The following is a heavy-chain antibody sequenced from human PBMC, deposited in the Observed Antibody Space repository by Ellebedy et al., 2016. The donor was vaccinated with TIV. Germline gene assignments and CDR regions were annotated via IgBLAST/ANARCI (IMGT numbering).Heavy chain of an antibody. V-gene: IGHV3-21*01. Sequence: GGSLRLXXATSGFSMSGYEMSWVRQAPGKGLEWVSSISFDSRYTYYACSVRGRFTISRDNAQGSVFLEMNNLRAEDTAVYYCARDSASHLRFSYTGYWGRGTLIAVSS. J-gene: IGHJ4*01. D-gene: IGHD1-1*01. CDR2: ISFDSRYT. CDR3: ARDSASHLRFSYTGY. CDR1: GFSMSGYE.